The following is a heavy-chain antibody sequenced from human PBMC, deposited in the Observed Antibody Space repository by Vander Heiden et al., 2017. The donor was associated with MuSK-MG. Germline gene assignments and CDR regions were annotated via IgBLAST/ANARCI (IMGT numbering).Heavy chain of an antibody. J-gene: IGHJ4*02. D-gene: IGHD6-19*01. CDR3: ARGGQGLVPYYFDY. CDR2: INHSGST. Sequence: QVQLQQWGAGLLKPSETLSLTCAVYGGSFSGYYWSWIRQPPGKGLEWIGEINHSGSTNYNPSLKSRVTISVDTSKNQFSLKLSSVTAADTAVYYCARGGQGLVPYYFDYWGQGTLVTVSS. V-gene: IGHV4-34*01. CDR1: GGSFSGYY.